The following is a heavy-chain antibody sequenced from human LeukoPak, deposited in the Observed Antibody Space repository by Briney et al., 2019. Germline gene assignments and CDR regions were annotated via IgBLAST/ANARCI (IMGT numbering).Heavy chain of an antibody. CDR1: GGSISSGGYY. V-gene: IGHV4-31*03. CDR2: IYYSGST. Sequence: SQTLSLTCTVSGGSISSGGYYWSWIRQHPGKGLEWIGYIYYSGSTYYNPSLKSRVTISVDTSKNQFSLKLSSVTAADTAVYYCARDRRQGFDYWGQGTLVTVSS. J-gene: IGHJ4*02. CDR3: ARDRRQGFDY.